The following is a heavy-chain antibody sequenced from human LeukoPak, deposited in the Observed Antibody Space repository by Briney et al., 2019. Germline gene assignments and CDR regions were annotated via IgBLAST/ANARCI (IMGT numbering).Heavy chain of an antibody. D-gene: IGHD6-19*01. CDR1: GFTFSDFA. Sequence: GGSLRLSCAASGFTFSDFAMHWVRQAPGKALDWVAVISYDGNNKYYADAVKGRFTISRDNSKSTLYLQMNSLRAEDTAVYYCARGPLYTSGWYEDGTIHLNYWGQGTLVTVSS. CDR3: ARGPLYTSGWYEDGTIHLNY. V-gene: IGHV3-30-3*01. CDR2: ISYDGNNK. J-gene: IGHJ4*02.